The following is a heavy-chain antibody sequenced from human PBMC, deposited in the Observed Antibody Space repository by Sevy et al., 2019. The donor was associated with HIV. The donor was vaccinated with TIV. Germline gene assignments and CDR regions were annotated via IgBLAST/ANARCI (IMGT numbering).Heavy chain of an antibody. CDR1: GFTFSTYA. CDR2: ISLSGSDT. J-gene: IGHJ4*02. D-gene: IGHD3-10*01. CDR3: AKDRVSGTYYTGDFDY. V-gene: IGHV3-23*01. Sequence: GGSLRLSCAASGFTFSTYAMTWVRQAPGKGLEWVSVISLSGSDTYYANSVKGRFTISRDNSKNTLYLQMNSLTAEDTAVSYCAKDRVSGTYYTGDFDYWGQGTLVTVSS.